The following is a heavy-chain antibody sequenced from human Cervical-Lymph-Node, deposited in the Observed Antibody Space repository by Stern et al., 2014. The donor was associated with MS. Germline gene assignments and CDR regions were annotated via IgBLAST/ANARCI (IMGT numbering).Heavy chain of an antibody. CDR3: AHTPSGDYGYYFDY. Sequence: QVTLRESGPTLVKPTQTLTLTCTFSGFSLNTRGVGVGWIRQPPGKALAWLALIYWDDDKRYSPSLESRLTITKDTSKNQVVLAMTNMDPVDTATYYCAHTPSGDYGYYFDYWGQGTLVSVSS. V-gene: IGHV2-5*02. D-gene: IGHD4-17*01. CDR2: IYWDDDK. CDR1: GFSLNTRGVG. J-gene: IGHJ4*02.